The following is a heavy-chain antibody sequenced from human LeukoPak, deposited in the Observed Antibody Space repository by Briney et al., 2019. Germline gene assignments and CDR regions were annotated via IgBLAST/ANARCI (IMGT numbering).Heavy chain of an antibody. D-gene: IGHD1-26*01. V-gene: IGHV1-18*01. J-gene: IGHJ4*02. Sequence: SVKVSCKASGYTFTSYGISWVRQAPGQGLEWMGWISAYNGNTNYAQKLQGRVTMTTDTSTSTAYMELRSLRSDDTAVYYCARVGYSGSYYVASSRHFDYWGQGTLVTVSS. CDR2: ISAYNGNT. CDR3: ARVGYSGSYYVASSRHFDY. CDR1: GYTFTSYG.